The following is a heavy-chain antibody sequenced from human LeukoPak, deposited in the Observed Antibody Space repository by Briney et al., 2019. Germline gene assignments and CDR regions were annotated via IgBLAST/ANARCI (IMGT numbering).Heavy chain of an antibody. CDR2: IGGGGTYT. CDR1: GFTFSSYA. Sequence: GGSLRLSCAASGFTFSSYAMSWVRQAPGKGLEWVSSIGGGGTYTYYADSVKGRFTISKNNFQNTLYLQMNSLRAEDTAVYFCVKDLGYSDWALDYWGRGTLVTVSS. V-gene: IGHV3-23*01. J-gene: IGHJ4*02. D-gene: IGHD6-13*01. CDR3: VKDLGYSDWALDY.